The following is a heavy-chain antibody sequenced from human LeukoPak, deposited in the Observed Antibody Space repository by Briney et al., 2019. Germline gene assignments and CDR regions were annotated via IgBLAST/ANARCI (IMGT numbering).Heavy chain of an antibody. D-gene: IGHD3-10*01. V-gene: IGHV3-21*01. J-gene: IGHJ4*02. CDR1: GFTFSSYS. Sequence: GGSLRLSCAASGFTFSSYSMNWVRQAPGKGLEWVSSISSSSSSYIYYADSVKGRFTISRDNAKNSLYLQTNSLRAEDTAVYYCARDLEYYYGSGSYYSHWGQGTLVTVSS. CDR3: ARDLEYYYGSGSYYSH. CDR2: ISSSSSSYI.